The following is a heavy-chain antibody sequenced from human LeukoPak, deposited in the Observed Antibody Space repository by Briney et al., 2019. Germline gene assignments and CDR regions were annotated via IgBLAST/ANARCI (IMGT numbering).Heavy chain of an antibody. V-gene: IGHV3-48*04. CDR2: ISSSGSTI. CDR3: ASEYCSGGSCYN. Sequence: PGGSLRLSCAASGFTFSSYTMNWVRQAPGKGLEWVSYISSSGSTIYYADSVKGRFTISRDNAKNSLYLQMNSLRAEDTAVYYCASEYCSGGSCYNWGQGTLVTVSS. J-gene: IGHJ4*02. D-gene: IGHD2-15*01. CDR1: GFTFSSYT.